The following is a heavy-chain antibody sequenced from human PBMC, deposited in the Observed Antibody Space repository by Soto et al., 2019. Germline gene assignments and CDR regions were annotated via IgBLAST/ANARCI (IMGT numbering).Heavy chain of an antibody. J-gene: IGHJ4*02. V-gene: IGHV3-74*01. Sequence: PGGSLRLSCAASVFPFSSRWMHWVRQAPGKGLVWVSRINSDGTTITYADSVKGRFTISRDNAKNTLYLQMNSLRAEDTAVYYCARGTQTTVTTRLFDCWGQGTLVTVSS. D-gene: IGHD4-17*01. CDR2: INSDGTTI. CDR1: VFPFSSRW. CDR3: ARGTQTTVTTRLFDC.